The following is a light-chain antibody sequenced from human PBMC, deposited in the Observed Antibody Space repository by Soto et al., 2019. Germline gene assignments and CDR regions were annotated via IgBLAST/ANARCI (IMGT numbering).Light chain of an antibody. J-gene: IGLJ1*01. V-gene: IGLV2-14*01. CDR2: EVS. CDR3: SSYTSSNTYD. Sequence: QSALTQPASVSGSPGQSITISCTGTSSDVGGYNYVSWYQQHPGKAPKLMIYEVSNRPSGVSNRFSGSKSGNTASLTISGLQAEDEADYYCSSYTSSNTYDFGTGTKVTVL. CDR1: SSDVGGYNY.